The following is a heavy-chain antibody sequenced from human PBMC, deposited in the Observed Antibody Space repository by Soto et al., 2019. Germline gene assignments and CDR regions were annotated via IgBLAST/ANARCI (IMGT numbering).Heavy chain of an antibody. V-gene: IGHV1-2*02. J-gene: IGHJ6*04. D-gene: IGHD2-8*01. Sequence: ASVKVSCKASGYTFTDYYVHWVRQAPGQGLEWMGWINPNSGGTKTAQKFQGRVTVTRDTSISTAYMDLSRLRSDDTAVYYCARDVTRTQSCTNGVCYYHYYDMDVWGKGTIVT. CDR2: INPNSGGT. CDR3: ARDVTRTQSCTNGVCYYHYYDMDV. CDR1: GYTFTDYY.